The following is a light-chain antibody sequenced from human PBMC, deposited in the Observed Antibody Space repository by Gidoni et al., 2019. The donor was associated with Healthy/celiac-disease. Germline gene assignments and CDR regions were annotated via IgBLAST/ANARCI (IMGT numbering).Light chain of an antibody. CDR2: EVS. CDR1: SRDVGGYTY. J-gene: IGLJ1*01. V-gene: IGLV2-14*01. Sequence: QSALTQPASVSGSPGPSIPISCTGTSRDVGGYTYVSWYQQHPGKAPKLMIYEVSNRPSGVSNRFSGSKSGNTASLTISGLQAEDEADYYCSSYTSSSTLYVFGTGTKVTVL. CDR3: SSYTSSSTLYV.